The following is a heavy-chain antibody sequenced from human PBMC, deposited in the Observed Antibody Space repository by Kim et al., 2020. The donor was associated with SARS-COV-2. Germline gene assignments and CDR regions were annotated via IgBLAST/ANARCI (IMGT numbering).Heavy chain of an antibody. Sequence: GGSLRLSCPASGFTFSDYSMNWVRQAPGKGLEWVSSISSGSSYRYYADSVKGRFTISRDNAKNSLYLHMNSLRAEDTAVYYCARGPQRIAAALYWFDPWG. CDR3: ARGPQRIAAALYWFDP. CDR2: ISSGSSYR. J-gene: IGHJ5*02. CDR1: GFTFSDYS. D-gene: IGHD6-13*01. V-gene: IGHV3-21*01.